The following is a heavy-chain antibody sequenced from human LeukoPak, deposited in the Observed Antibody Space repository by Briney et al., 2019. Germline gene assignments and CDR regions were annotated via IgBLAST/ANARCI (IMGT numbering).Heavy chain of an antibody. D-gene: IGHD3-22*01. CDR3: ARDYYDSSGFGAFDI. CDR1: GYTFTAYY. V-gene: IGHV1-2*02. CDR2: INPNSGGT. Sequence: ASVKVSCKASGYTFTAYYMHWGRQAPGQGLEWMGWINPNSGGTNYAQKFQGRVTMTRDTSISTAYMELSRLRPDDTAVYYCARDYYDSSGFGAFDIWGQGTMVTVSS. J-gene: IGHJ3*02.